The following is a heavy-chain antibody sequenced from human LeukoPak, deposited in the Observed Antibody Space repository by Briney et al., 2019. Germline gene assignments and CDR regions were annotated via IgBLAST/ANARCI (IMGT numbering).Heavy chain of an antibody. J-gene: IGHJ5*02. D-gene: IGHD3-10*01. Sequence: GGSLRLSCAVSGFTFSSYDMSWVRRAPGKGLEWVSAFSGSGGSTYYADSVKCRYTIYRDNSKTTLYLQKNSLRAEDTAVYYCAKVMVRGVIITNNWFDPWGQGTLVTVSS. CDR2: FSGSGGST. CDR3: AKVMVRGVIITNNWFDP. V-gene: IGHV3-23*01. CDR1: GFTFSSYD.